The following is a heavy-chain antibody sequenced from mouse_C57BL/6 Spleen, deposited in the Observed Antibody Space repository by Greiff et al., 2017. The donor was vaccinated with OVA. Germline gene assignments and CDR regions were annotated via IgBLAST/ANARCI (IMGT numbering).Heavy chain of an antibody. D-gene: IGHD1-1*01. J-gene: IGHJ1*03. CDR1: GYSITSGYY. CDR3: ARGIYYGSSYGYFDV. CDR2: ISYDGSN. Sequence: EVQLQQSGPGLVEPSQSLSLTCSVTGYSITSGYYWNWIRQFPGNKLEWMGYISYDGSNNYNPSLKNRISITRDTSKNQFFLKLNSVTTEDTATYYCARGIYYGSSYGYFDVWGTGTTVTVSS. V-gene: IGHV3-6*01.